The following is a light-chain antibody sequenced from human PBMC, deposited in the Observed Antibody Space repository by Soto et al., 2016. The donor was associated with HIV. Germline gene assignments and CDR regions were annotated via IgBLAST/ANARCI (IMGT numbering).Light chain of an antibody. Sequence: SYELTQPPSVSVAPGKTARITCGGNNIGSKSVHWYQQKPGQAPVLVVYDDSDRPSGIPERFSGSNSGNTATRPSAGSKPGMRPTITGQVWDSSSDHVVFGGGTKLTVL. CDR1: NIGSKS. CDR2: DDS. V-gene: IGLV3-21*03. J-gene: IGLJ2*01. CDR3: QVWDSSSDHVV.